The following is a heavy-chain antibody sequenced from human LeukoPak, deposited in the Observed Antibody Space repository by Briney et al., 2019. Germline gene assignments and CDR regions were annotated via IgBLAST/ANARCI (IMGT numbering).Heavy chain of an antibody. V-gene: IGHV4-59*12. CDR1: GGSISSYY. Sequence: SETLSLTCTVSGGSISSYYWSWIRQPPGKGLEWIGYFYYTGSTNQNPSLKSRVTISADTSKNQFSLKLRSVTAADAAVYYCARDTYCYDSSGYYHLLDYWGQGTLVTVSS. CDR3: ARDTYCYDSSGYYHLLDY. J-gene: IGHJ4*02. D-gene: IGHD3-22*01. CDR2: FYYTGST.